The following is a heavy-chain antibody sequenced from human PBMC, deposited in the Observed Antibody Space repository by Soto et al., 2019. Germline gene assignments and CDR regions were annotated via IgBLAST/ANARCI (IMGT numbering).Heavy chain of an antibody. Sequence: ASVKVSCKASGYTFTVYYMHCVLQSPVQWLDWMGWINPNSGGTNYAQKFQGRVTMTRDTSISTAYMELSRLRSDDTAVYYCAGEQWLVEEEYYYYGMDVWGQGTTVTVSS. CDR2: INPNSGGT. J-gene: IGHJ6*02. CDR1: GYTFTVYY. D-gene: IGHD6-19*01. V-gene: IGHV1-2*02. CDR3: AGEQWLVEEEYYYYGMDV.